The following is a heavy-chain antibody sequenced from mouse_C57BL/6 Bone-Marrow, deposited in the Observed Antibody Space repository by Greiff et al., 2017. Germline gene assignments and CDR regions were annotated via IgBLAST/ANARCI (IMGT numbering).Heavy chain of an antibody. D-gene: IGHD1-1*01. V-gene: IGHV2-2*01. J-gene: IGHJ3*01. CDR2: IWSGGST. Sequence: QVQLQQSGPGLVQPSQSLSITCTVSGFSLTSYGVHWVRQSPGKGLEWLGVIWSGGSTDYNAAFISRLSISKDNSKSQVFFKMNSLQADDTAIYYCARKGRYGRGAWFAYWGQGTLVTVSA. CDR1: GFSLTSYG. CDR3: ARKGRYGRGAWFAY.